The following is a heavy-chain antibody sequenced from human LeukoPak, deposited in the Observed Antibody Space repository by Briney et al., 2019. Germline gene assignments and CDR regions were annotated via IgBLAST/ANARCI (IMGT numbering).Heavy chain of an antibody. CDR2: ISGSGGST. V-gene: IGHV3-23*01. CDR1: GFTFSSYS. D-gene: IGHD3-22*01. J-gene: IGHJ4*02. CDR3: AKPTYYYDSRGYYGGDY. Sequence: GGSLRLSCAASGFTFSSYSMTWVRQAPGKGLEWVSAISGSGGSTYYADSVKGRFTISRDNSKNTLSLQMNSLRAKDTAVYYCAKPTYYYDSRGYYGGDYWGQGTLVTVSS.